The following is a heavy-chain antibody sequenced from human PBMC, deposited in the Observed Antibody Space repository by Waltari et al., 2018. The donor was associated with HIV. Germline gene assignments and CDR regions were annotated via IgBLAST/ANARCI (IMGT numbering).Heavy chain of an antibody. Sequence: VQLVQPGAEVKKPGASVKVSCEASGYTFTNYAMHWVRQAPGQRLEWMGWINVGNGNTQYSQNFQVRVTISSDTSASIVYMELSSLKSEDTAVYYCAPTRCSSDNCYRFWFDPWGQGTPVIVSS. CDR1: GYTFTNYA. CDR3: APTRCSSDNCYRFWFDP. J-gene: IGHJ5*02. D-gene: IGHD2-2*01. V-gene: IGHV1-3*01. CDR2: INVGNGNT.